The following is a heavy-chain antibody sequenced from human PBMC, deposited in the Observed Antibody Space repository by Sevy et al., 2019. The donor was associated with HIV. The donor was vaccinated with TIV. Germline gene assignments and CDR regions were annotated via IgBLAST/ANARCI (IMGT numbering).Heavy chain of an antibody. J-gene: IGHJ5*02. CDR3: ARGRTVAASGYWFDP. CDR1: GYTFTSYD. D-gene: IGHD6-19*01. CDR2: MNPNSGNT. Sequence: ASVKVSCKASGYTFTSYDINWVRQATGQGLEGMGWMNPNSGNTGYAQKFQGRVTMTRNTSIITAYMERSSLRSEEPAVYYCARGRTVAASGYWFDPWGQGTLVTVSS. V-gene: IGHV1-8*01.